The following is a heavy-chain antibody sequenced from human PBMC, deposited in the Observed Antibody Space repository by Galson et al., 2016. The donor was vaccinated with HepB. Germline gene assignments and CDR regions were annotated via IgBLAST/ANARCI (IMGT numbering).Heavy chain of an antibody. J-gene: IGHJ3*02. V-gene: IGHV1-69*13. CDR1: GGTFSSYG. CDR3: ARERTQSDYDFWSRGQNDAFDI. CDR2: IIPMFGTA. Sequence: SVKVSCKASGGTFSSYGISWVRQALGQGLEWMGEIIPMFGTANYAQKFQGRVTVTADESTSTAYMELSSLRFEDTAVYYCARERTQSDYDFWSRGQNDAFDIWGQGTMVTVSS. D-gene: IGHD3-3*01.